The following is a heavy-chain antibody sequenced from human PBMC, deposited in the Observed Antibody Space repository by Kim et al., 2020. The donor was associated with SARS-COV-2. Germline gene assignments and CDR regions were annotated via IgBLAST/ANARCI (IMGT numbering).Heavy chain of an antibody. CDR3: AREIYSNYGDNWFDP. J-gene: IGHJ5*02. CDR2: INTNTGNP. V-gene: IGHV7-4-1*02. CDR1: GYTFTSYA. Sequence: ASVKVSCKASGYTFTSYAMNWVRQAPGQGLEWMGWINTNTGNPTYAQGFTGRFVFSLGTSVSTAYLQISSLKAEDTAVYYCAREIYSNYGDNWFDPWGQGTLVTVSS. D-gene: IGHD4-4*01.